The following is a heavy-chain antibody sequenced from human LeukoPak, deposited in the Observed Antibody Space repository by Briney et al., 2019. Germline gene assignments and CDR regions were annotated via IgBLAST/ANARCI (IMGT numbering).Heavy chain of an antibody. CDR3: VRDLGGRSGH. J-gene: IGHJ4*02. V-gene: IGHV3-74*01. CDR1: GFTVSDSF. D-gene: IGHD1-26*01. CDR2: INEDGSTT. Sequence: GGSLRLSCAASGFTVSDSFMTWVRQAPGKGLVWVSRINEDGSTTNYADSVKGRSTIFRDNAKNTLYLQMNSLRAEDTAVYYCVRDLGGRSGHWGQGTLVTVSS.